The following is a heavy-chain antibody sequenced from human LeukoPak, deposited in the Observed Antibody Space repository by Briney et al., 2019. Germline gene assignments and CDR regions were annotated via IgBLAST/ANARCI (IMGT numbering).Heavy chain of an antibody. Sequence: SETLSLTCSVSGGSINTNYWSWLRQPPGGGLEWIGYIYYTGTPNYNPSLKSRATIFIDTSKNQLSLRLNSMTAADTAIYYCARGAGWYDCWGQGTLVTVSS. V-gene: IGHV4-59*01. CDR1: GGSINTNY. CDR2: IYYTGTP. J-gene: IGHJ5*01. D-gene: IGHD6-13*01. CDR3: ARGAGWYDC.